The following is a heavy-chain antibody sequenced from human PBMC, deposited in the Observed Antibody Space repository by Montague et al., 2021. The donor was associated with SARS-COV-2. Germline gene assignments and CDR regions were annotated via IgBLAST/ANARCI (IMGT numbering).Heavy chain of an antibody. CDR2: IHHGGST. CDR1: GGSFSTYS. D-gene: IGHD3-10*01. V-gene: IGHV4-34*01. J-gene: IGHJ6*03. Sequence: SEILSLTCAVHGGSFSTYSWNWIRQPPGKGLEWIGGIHHGGSTNYNPSLKSRVTISADTSKNQFSLKLTSVAAADTAAYYCARLGDGVVPSPILGVGPYYSYYYMDVWGKGTTVTVSS. CDR3: ARLGDGVVPSPILGVGPYYSYYYMDV.